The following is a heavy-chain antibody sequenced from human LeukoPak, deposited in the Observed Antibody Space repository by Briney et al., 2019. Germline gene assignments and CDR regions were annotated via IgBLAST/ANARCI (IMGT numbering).Heavy chain of an antibody. D-gene: IGHD3-22*01. V-gene: IGHV1-2*02. Sequence: GASVKVSCKASGYTFTGNFMHWVRQAPGQGLEWMGWINPNSGGTNYAQKFQGRVTMTRDTSISTAYMELSRLRSDDTAVYYCARTYYYDSSGYALTEWGQGTLVTVSS. J-gene: IGHJ4*02. CDR2: INPNSGGT. CDR3: ARTYYYDSSGYALTE. CDR1: GYTFTGNF.